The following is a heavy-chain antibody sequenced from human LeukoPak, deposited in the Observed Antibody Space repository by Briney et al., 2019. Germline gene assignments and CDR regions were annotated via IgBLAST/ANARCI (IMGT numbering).Heavy chain of an antibody. V-gene: IGHV3-48*04. Sequence: GGSLRLSCAASGFSFKDYWMSRVRQAPGKGLEWVSYISSSSSTIYYADSVKGRFTISRDNAKNSLYLQMNSLRAEDTAVYYCARDLDYWGQGTLVTVSS. CDR2: ISSSSSTI. CDR1: GFSFKDYW. CDR3: ARDLDY. J-gene: IGHJ4*02.